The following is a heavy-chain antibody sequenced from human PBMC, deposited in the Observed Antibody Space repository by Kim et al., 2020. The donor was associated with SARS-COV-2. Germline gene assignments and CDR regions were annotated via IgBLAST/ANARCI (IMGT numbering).Heavy chain of an antibody. D-gene: IGHD2-2*01. J-gene: IGHJ4*02. V-gene: IGHV4-4*07. CDR2: IYNSGST. Sequence: SETLSLTCTVSGDSITSHYWSWIRQPAGKGLEWIGRIYNSGSTNYNPSLKSRVTMSVDTSKNQFSLKLTSVTAADTVVYYCARREAGANYFDSWGQGTLV. CDR3: ARREAGANYFDS. CDR1: GDSITSHY.